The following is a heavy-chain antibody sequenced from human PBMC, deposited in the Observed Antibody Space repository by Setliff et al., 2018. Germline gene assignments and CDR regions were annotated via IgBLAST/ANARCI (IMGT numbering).Heavy chain of an antibody. CDR1: GYSFTGYY. J-gene: IGHJ3*01. V-gene: IGHV1-2*02. CDR3: ARVSANYPDSFDF. Sequence: GASVKVSCKTSGYSFTGYYMHWVRQAPGQGLEWMGRINPNNGDTDSAQTFRGRDTMTRDTTLNPAYMDLNGLTFDDTDVYYCARVSANYPDSFDFWGQGAMVTVSS. D-gene: IGHD4-17*01. CDR2: INPNNGDT.